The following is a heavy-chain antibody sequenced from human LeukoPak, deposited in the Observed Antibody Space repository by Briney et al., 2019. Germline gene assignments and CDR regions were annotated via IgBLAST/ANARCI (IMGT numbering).Heavy chain of an antibody. CDR2: INPNSGGT. Sequence: ASVKVSCKASGYTFTGYYLNWVRQAPGQGLVWMGRINPNSGGTNSGQKFQGRVTMTRDTSISTAYLDLSSLTFDDTAVYYCARVDAASLAVHYWGQGTLVTVSS. J-gene: IGHJ4*02. CDR1: GYTFTGYY. D-gene: IGHD6-13*01. CDR3: ARVDAASLAVHY. V-gene: IGHV1-2*02.